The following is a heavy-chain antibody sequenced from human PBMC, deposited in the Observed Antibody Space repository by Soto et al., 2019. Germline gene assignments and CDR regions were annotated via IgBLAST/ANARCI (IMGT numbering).Heavy chain of an antibody. CDR2: IYYSGST. V-gene: IGHV4-59*01. CDR3: ARGGGFGELLSPYFGY. CDR1: GGSISNYY. Sequence: KTSETLSLTCTVSGGSISNYYWNWIRQPPGKGLEWIGYIYYSGSTNYNPSLRSRVTISVDTSKNQFSLKLSSVTAADTAVYYCARGGGFGELLSPYFGYWGQGTLVTVSS. D-gene: IGHD3-10*01. J-gene: IGHJ4*02.